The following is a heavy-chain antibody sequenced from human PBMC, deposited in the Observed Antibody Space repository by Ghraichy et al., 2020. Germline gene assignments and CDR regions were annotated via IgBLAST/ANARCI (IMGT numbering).Heavy chain of an antibody. CDR3: VKRGQGLWGTFRLDS. CDR1: GFTFSGCA. J-gene: IGHJ4*02. Sequence: GGSLRLSCAASGFTFSGCAMSWVRQAPGKGLEWVSDINANGGGPSYADSVKGRFTISRDNSKSTLNLQMDSLRVEDMAIYYCVKRGQGLWGTFRLDSWGQGTLVTVSS. D-gene: IGHD3-16*02. CDR2: INANGGGP. V-gene: IGHV3-23*01.